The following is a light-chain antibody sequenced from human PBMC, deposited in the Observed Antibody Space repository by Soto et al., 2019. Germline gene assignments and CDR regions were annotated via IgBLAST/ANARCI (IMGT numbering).Light chain of an antibody. CDR3: QVWDSSSDHVV. Sequence: SYELTQPPSVSVAPGKTARITCGGNNIGSKSVHWYQQKPGQAPVLVIYYDSDRPSGIPERFPGSNSGNTATLTIRRVEAGDEADYYCQVWDSSSDHVVFGGGTKLTVL. CDR1: NIGSKS. J-gene: IGLJ2*01. CDR2: YDS. V-gene: IGLV3-21*04.